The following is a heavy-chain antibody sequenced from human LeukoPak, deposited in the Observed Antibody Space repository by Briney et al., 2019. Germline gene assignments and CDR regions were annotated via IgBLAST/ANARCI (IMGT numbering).Heavy chain of an antibody. D-gene: IGHD3-10*01. V-gene: IGHV3-23*01. CDR3: AKYSRAGVRGVIAH. CDR2: ISGSGGST. Sequence: PGGSLTLSCAASGFTFSSYAMSWVRQAPGKGLEWVSAISGSGGSTYYADSVKGRFTISRDNSKNTLYLQMNSLRAEDTAVYYCAKYSRAGVRGVIAHWGQGTLVTVSS. J-gene: IGHJ4*02. CDR1: GFTFSSYA.